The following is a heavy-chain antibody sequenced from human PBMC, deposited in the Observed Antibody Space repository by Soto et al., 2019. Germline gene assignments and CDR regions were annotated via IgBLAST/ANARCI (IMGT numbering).Heavy chain of an antibody. CDR2: IIPFLSAT. D-gene: IGHD4-17*01. CDR1: GGHFDRFA. Sequence: QVQLVQSGAEVKKPGSSVKLSCRASGGHFDRFALSWLRQAHGQGLEWMGGIIPFLSATSYAQKFQGRVTITADESARTLYLELRSLTSDDTAVYYCARGEDDYGDFGSKDVWGQGTSVTVSS. J-gene: IGHJ6*02. V-gene: IGHV1-69*01. CDR3: ARGEDDYGDFGSKDV.